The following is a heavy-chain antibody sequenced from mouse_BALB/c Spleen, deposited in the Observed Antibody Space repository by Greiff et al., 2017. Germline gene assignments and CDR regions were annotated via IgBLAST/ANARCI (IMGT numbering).Heavy chain of an antibody. D-gene: IGHD1-2*01. CDR1: GYTFTSYW. Sequence: QVQLQQPGAELVKPGASVKLSCKASGYTFTSYWMHWVKQRPGQGLEWIGEINPSNGRTNDNEKFKSKATLTVDKSSSTAYMQLSSLTSEDSAVYYCARPVSVTTATPYWGQGTLVTVSA. J-gene: IGHJ3*01. CDR2: INPSNGRT. V-gene: IGHV1S81*02. CDR3: ARPVSVTTATPY.